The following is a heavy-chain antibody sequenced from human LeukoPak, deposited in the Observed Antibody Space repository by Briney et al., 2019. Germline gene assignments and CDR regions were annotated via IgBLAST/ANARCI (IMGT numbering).Heavy chain of an antibody. D-gene: IGHD3-3*01. V-gene: IGHV6-1*01. Sequence: SQTLSLTCAISGDSVSSNSAAWNWIRQSPSRGLEWLGRTYYRSKWYNDYAVSVKSRITINPDASKNQFSLQLNSVTPEDTAVYYCAREVKEGDYDFWSGSLGYWGQGTLVTVSS. CDR3: AREVKEGDYDFWSGSLGY. CDR2: TYYRSKWYN. CDR1: GDSVSSNSAA. J-gene: IGHJ4*02.